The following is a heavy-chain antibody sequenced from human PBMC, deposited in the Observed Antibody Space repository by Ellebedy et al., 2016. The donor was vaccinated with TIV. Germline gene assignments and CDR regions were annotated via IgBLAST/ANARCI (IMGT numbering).Heavy chain of an antibody. CDR1: GFTFSDYY. D-gene: IGHD5-12*01. J-gene: IGHJ4*02. CDR2: ISGSGSYT. V-gene: IGHV3-11*06. CDR3: TTEADWLRDY. Sequence: GGSLRLSXAASGFTFSDYYMTWIRQAPGKGLEWVSYISGSGSYTKYADSVKGRFTISRNNSKNTLYLQMNSLRAEDTAVYYCTTEADWLRDYWGQGTLVTVSS.